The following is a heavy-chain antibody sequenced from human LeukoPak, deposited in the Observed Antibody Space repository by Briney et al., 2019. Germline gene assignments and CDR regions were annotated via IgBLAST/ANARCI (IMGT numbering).Heavy chain of an antibody. D-gene: IGHD3-16*02. CDR3: AKGYYDYIWGSYRSDAFDI. CDR1: GFPFNSYV. J-gene: IGHJ3*02. V-gene: IGHV3-23*01. CDR2: ISGSGGLT. Sequence: GGSLRLSCAASGFPFNSYVMTWVRQAPGKGLEWVSVISGSGGLTYHADSVKGRFTVSRDNSKNTLYLQMNSLRAAGTAVYSCAKGYYDYIWGSYRSDAFDIWGQGTMVTVSS.